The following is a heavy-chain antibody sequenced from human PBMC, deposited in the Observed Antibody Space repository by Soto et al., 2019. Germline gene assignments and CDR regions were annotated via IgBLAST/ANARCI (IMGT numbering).Heavy chain of an antibody. CDR2: ISYDGSNK. V-gene: IGHV3-30*18. CDR1: GFTFSSYG. J-gene: IGHJ4*02. Sequence: TGGSLRLSCAASGFTFSSYGMHWVRQAPGKGLEWVAVISYDGSNKYYADSVKGRFTISRDNSKNTLYLQMNSLRAEDTAVYYCAKDTVGRIVVVTDAALDYWGQGTLVTVSS. CDR3: AKDTVGRIVVVTDAALDY. D-gene: IGHD2-21*02.